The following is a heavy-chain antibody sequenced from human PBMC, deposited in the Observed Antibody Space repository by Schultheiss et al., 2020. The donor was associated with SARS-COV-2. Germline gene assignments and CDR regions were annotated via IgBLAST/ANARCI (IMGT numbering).Heavy chain of an antibody. V-gene: IGHV4-34*01. CDR2: INHSGST. D-gene: IGHD3-3*01. Sequence: SETLSLTCAVYGGSFGGYYWSWIRQPPGKGLEWIGEINHSGSTNYNPSLKSRVTISVDTSKNQFSLKLSSVTAADTAVYYCARDTNAYYDFWSGKYSGMDVWGRGTTVTVSS. CDR3: ARDTNAYYDFWSGKYSGMDV. CDR1: GGSFGGYY. J-gene: IGHJ6*02.